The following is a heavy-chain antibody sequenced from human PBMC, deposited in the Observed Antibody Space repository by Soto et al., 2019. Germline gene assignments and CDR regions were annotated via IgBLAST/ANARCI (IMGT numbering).Heavy chain of an antibody. Sequence: SETLSLTCSVSGGSISSYYWSWIRQPPGKGLEWIGYIYYSGSTNYNPSLKSRVTISVDTSKNQFSLKLSSVTAADTAVYYCARSPGTIAAAFDYWGQGTLVTVSS. J-gene: IGHJ4*02. CDR1: GGSISSYY. CDR2: IYYSGST. D-gene: IGHD6-13*01. CDR3: ARSPGTIAAAFDY. V-gene: IGHV4-59*01.